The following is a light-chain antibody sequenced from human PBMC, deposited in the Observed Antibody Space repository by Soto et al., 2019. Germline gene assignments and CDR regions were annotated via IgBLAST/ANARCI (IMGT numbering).Light chain of an antibody. J-gene: IGLJ2*01. CDR2: LEGRGSY. CDR1: SGHSSYI. V-gene: IGLV4-60*02. Sequence: QSVLTQSSSASASLGSSVKLTCTLSSGHSSYIIAWHQQQPGEAPRYLMKLEGRGSYNKGSGVPDRFSGSSSGADRYLTISNLQFEDEADYYCETWDSDTHVFGGGTKVTVL. CDR3: ETWDSDTHV.